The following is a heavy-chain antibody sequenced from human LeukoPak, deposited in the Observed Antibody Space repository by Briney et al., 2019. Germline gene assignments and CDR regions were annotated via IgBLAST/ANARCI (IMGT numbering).Heavy chain of an antibody. CDR2: INHGGST. CDR1: GGSFSGYY. D-gene: IGHD3-22*01. V-gene: IGHV4-34*01. CDR3: ARGYDSSGYLLDY. Sequence: SETLSLTCAVYGGSFSGYYWSWIRKPPGKGLEWSGEINHGGSTNYNPSLKSRVTISVDTTKNQFSLKLSAVTAADTAVYYCARGYDSSGYLLDYWGQGTLVTVSS. J-gene: IGHJ4*02.